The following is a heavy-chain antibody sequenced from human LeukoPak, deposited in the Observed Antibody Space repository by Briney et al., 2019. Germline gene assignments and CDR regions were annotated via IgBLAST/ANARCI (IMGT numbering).Heavy chain of an antibody. V-gene: IGHV4-59*08. Sequence: PSETLSLTCTVSGGSISSYSWGWIRQPPGKGLEWIGYIYYSGSTSYNPSLKSRVTMSVDMSKNQFSLKLSSVTAADTAVYYCARRFQDNSWSEYFDYWGQGTLVTVSS. CDR2: IYYSGST. CDR1: GGSISSYS. CDR3: ARRFQDNSWSEYFDY. J-gene: IGHJ4*02. D-gene: IGHD6-13*01.